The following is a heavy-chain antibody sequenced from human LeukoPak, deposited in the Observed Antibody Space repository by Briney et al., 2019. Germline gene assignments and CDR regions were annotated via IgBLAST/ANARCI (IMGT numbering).Heavy chain of an antibody. Sequence: SETLSLTCAVSGGSISSSNWWSWVRQPPGKGLEWIGEIYHSGSTNYNPSLKSRVTISVDTSKNQFSLKLSSVTAADTAVYYCARAPWGNFLDYWGQGTLVTVSS. CDR3: ARAPWGNFLDY. CDR1: GGSISSSNW. J-gene: IGHJ4*02. V-gene: IGHV4-4*02. CDR2: IYHSGST. D-gene: IGHD3-16*01.